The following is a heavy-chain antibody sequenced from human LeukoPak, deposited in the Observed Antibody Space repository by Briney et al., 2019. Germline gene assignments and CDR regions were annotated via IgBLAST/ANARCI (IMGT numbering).Heavy chain of an antibody. J-gene: IGHJ4*02. CDR2: ISWNSGSI. Sequence: GRSLRLSCAASGFTFDDYAMHWVRQAPGKGLEWVSGISWNSGSIGYADSVKGRFTISRDNAKNSLYLQMNSLRAEDTALYYCAKDRDPMATIEGVFDYWGQGTLVTVPS. V-gene: IGHV3-9*01. D-gene: IGHD5-24*01. CDR1: GFTFDDYA. CDR3: AKDRDPMATIEGVFDY.